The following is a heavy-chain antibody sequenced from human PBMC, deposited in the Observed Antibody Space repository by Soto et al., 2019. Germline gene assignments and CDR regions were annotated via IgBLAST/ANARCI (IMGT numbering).Heavy chain of an antibody. J-gene: IGHJ5*02. Sequence: QVQLQQWGAGLLKPSETLSLTCDISGEYFSANYWSWIRQTPGKGLEWLWEINHAGTTDYNPSVEDRIIISADASKNQFSLKLTSVTAMDTAVYYCATGGLFSSWGQGTLVTVSS. CDR3: ATGGLFSS. CDR1: GEYFSANY. D-gene: IGHD3-3*01. CDR2: INHAGTT. V-gene: IGHV4-34*01.